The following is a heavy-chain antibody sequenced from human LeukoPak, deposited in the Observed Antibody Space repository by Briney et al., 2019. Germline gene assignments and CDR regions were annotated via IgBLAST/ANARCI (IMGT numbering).Heavy chain of an antibody. V-gene: IGHV3-74*01. CDR3: ARDRPIAY. J-gene: IGHJ4*02. CDR1: GLTFSSYW. CDR2: ISSDGSTT. Sequence: AGGSLRLSCAASGLTFSSYWMHWVRQAPGKGLVWVSRISSDGSTTNYADSVKGRFTISRDNAKNTLYLQLDSLRADDTALYYCARDRPIAYWGQGTLVTVSS.